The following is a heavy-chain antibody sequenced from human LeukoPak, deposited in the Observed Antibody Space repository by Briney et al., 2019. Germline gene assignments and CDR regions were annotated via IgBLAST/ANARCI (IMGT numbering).Heavy chain of an antibody. J-gene: IGHJ4*02. CDR2: ISYSGST. CDR3: ARGGYSGYDYFDY. Sequence: SETLSLTCTVSGGSITPYYWSWIRQSPGKGLEWIAYISYSGSTNCNPSLKSRVTISVDTSKNQFSLKLTSVTAADTAVYYCARGGYSGYDYFDYWGQGTLVTVSS. V-gene: IGHV4-59*01. D-gene: IGHD5-12*01. CDR1: GGSITPYY.